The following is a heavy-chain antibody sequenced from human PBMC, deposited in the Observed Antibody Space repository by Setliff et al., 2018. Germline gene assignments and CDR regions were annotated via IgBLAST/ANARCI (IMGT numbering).Heavy chain of an antibody. CDR1: GYTFTNYG. CDR2: IITNTGKT. Sequence: KVSCKASGYTFTNYGFTWVRQAPGRGLEWMGMIITNTGKTSYPKKFQGRVTMTTDTYTGTGYMELRSLTSDDTAVYFCVRFGGSCSSSSCYASDLWGQGTMVTVSS. D-gene: IGHD2-2*01. J-gene: IGHJ3*01. CDR3: VRFGGSCSSSSCYASDL. V-gene: IGHV1-18*01.